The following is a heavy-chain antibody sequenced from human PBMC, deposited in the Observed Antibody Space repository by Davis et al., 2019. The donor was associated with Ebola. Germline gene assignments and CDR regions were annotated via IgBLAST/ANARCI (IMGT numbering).Heavy chain of an antibody. D-gene: IGHD5-18*01. J-gene: IGHJ4*02. V-gene: IGHV3-7*01. CDR2: INQDGSEK. CDR3: ARGYSYGYGYYFDY. Sequence: PGGSLRLSCAASGFTFSGHWMTWVRQAAGKGLEWVANINQDGSEKYYVDSVKDRFTISRDNAKNSLFLEMNSVRAEDTAVYYCARGYSYGYGYYFDYWGQGTLVTVSS. CDR1: GFTFSGHW.